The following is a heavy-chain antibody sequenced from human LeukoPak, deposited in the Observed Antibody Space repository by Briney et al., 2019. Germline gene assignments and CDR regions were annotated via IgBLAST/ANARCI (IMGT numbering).Heavy chain of an antibody. D-gene: IGHD5-18*01. Sequence: GASVKLSCKTSGYTFTNYYIHWVRQAPGHGLEWMGIINPSGGSTNYAQKFQGRVTMTRDTSTNTVSMDLSSLTSDDTAIYYCARDAYRDGSGSSPNWFDPWGQGILVTVSS. CDR1: GYTFTNYY. CDR3: ARDAYRDGSGSSPNWFDP. CDR2: INPSGGST. V-gene: IGHV1-46*01. J-gene: IGHJ5*02.